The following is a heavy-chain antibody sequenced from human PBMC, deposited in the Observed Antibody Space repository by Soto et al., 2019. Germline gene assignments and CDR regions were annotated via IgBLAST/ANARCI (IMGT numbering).Heavy chain of an antibody. D-gene: IGHD3-10*01. CDR3: ARRGSGSYSDY. Sequence: PSETLSLTCTVSGGSISSSIYYWGWIRQPPGKGLEWIGSIYYSGSTYYNPSLKSRVTISVDTSKNQFSLKLSSVTAADTAVYYCARRGSGSYSDYWGQGTLVTVSS. J-gene: IGHJ4*02. CDR1: GGSISSSIYY. CDR2: IYYSGST. V-gene: IGHV4-39*01.